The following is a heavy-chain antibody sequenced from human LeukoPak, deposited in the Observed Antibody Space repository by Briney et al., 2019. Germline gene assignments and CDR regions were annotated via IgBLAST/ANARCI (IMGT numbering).Heavy chain of an antibody. CDR1: GFTFSTYW. Sequence: GGSLRLSCAASGFTFSTYWMTWVRQAPGKGLEWVANIKEDGSEKYYVDSVKGRFTISRDNAKQSLYLQMNSLRAEDTAVYYCARATTSGWLLDESYFDYWGRGTLVTVSS. CDR2: IKEDGSEK. V-gene: IGHV3-7*01. CDR3: ARATTSGWLLDESYFDY. D-gene: IGHD6-19*01. J-gene: IGHJ4*02.